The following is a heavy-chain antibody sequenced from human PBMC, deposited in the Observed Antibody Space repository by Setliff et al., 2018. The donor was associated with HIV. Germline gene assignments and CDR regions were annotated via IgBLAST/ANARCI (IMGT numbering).Heavy chain of an antibody. Sequence: ASVKVSCKASGYSFTRNQIHWLRQAPGQGLEWMGIINPSGGSAAYAEKFRGRVTMTSDTSTNTGYMELRSLRSEETAVFYCARDGGDGSGYYYADYWGQGTLVTVSS. CDR1: GYSFTRNQ. CDR3: ARDGGDGSGYYYADY. CDR2: INPSGGSA. V-gene: IGHV1-46*01. J-gene: IGHJ4*02. D-gene: IGHD3-22*01.